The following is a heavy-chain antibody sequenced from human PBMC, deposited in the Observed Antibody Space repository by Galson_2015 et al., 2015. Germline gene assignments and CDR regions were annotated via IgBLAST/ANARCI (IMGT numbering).Heavy chain of an antibody. CDR2: ISWNSGSI. V-gene: IGHV3-9*01. Sequence: SLRLSCAASGFTFDDYAMHWVRQAPGKGLEWVSGISWNSGSIVYADSVKGRFTISRENAKNSLYLQMNSLRGEDTALYYCAKDTGRMVRGVHDYWGREPWSSSPQ. CDR1: GFTFDDYA. CDR3: AKDTGRMVRGVHDY. D-gene: IGHD3-10*01. J-gene: IGHJ4*02.